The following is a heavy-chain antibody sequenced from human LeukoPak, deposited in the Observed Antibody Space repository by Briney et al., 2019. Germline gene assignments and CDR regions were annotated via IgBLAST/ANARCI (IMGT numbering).Heavy chain of an antibody. CDR1: GFTFSSYW. CDR3: AREWYWNYHPYMHV. D-gene: IGHD1-7*01. Sequence: GGSLRLSCAASGFTFSSYWMHWVRPAPGKGLVWVSRINSDGSSTSYADSVKGRFAISRGNAKNTLYLQMNSLRAEDRAVYYCAREWYWNYHPYMHVWGKGTTVTVSS. J-gene: IGHJ6*03. V-gene: IGHV3-74*01. CDR2: INSDGSST.